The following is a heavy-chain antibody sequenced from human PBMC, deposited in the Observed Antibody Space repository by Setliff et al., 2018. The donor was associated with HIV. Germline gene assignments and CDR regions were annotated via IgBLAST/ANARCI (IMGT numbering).Heavy chain of an antibody. D-gene: IGHD6-19*01. CDR3: ARLGSGWSDSYYYAMDI. V-gene: IGHV1-18*04. CDR1: GYTFTTYG. CDR2: ISPNFGHT. Sequence: EASVKVSCKASGYTFTTYGISWMRQAPGHGLEWMGWISPNFGHTKYAQKFLDRVTMTIDTATSRAYMELRSLRSDDTAVYFCARLGSGWSDSYYYAMDIWGQGTTVTVSS. J-gene: IGHJ6*02.